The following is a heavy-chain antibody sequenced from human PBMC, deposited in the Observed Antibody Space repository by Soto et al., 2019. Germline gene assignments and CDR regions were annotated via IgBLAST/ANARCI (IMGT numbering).Heavy chain of an antibody. D-gene: IGHD6-6*01. CDR3: IAARRIDY. CDR2: ISYDGSNK. CDR1: TFSSYG. Sequence: TFSSYGMHWVRQAPGKGLEWVAVISYDGSNKYYADSVKGRFTISRDNSKNTLYLQMNSLRAEDTAVYYCIAARRIDYWGQGTLVTVSS. J-gene: IGHJ4*02. V-gene: IGHV3-30*03.